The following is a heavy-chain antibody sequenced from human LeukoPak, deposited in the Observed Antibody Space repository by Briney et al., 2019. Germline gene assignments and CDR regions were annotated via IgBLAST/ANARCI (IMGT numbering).Heavy chain of an antibody. V-gene: IGHV1-69*06. CDR2: IIPMFGTA. D-gene: IGHD1-26*01. J-gene: IGHJ6*03. Sequence: SVKVSCKASGGTFSSYAISWVRQAPGQGLEWMGGIIPMFGTANYAQKIQGRVTIAADKSTSTAYMELSSLRSEDTAVYYCACQIEVGATHRGFYYYMDVWGKGTTVTVSS. CDR1: GGTFSSYA. CDR3: ACQIEVGATHRGFYYYMDV.